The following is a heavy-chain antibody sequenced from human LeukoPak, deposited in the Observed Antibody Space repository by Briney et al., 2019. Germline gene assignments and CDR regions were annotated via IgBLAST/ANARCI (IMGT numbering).Heavy chain of an antibody. CDR3: ARAKGTGLRGYSYGYYFDY. Sequence: SETLSLTCTVSGGSISSYYWSWIRQPAGKGLEWIGYIYYSGSTYYNPSLKSRVTISVDTSKNQFSLKPSSVTAADTAVYYCARAKGTGLRGYSYGYYFDYWGQGTLVTVSS. CDR2: IYYSGST. D-gene: IGHD5-18*01. J-gene: IGHJ4*02. V-gene: IGHV4-59*12. CDR1: GGSISSYY.